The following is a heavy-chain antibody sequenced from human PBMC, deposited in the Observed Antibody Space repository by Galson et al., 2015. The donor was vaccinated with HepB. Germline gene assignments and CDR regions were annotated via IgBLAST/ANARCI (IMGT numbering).Heavy chain of an antibody. D-gene: IGHD6-19*01. CDR1: GFTFSSYA. Sequence: SLRLSCAASGFTFSSYAMHWVRQAPGKGLEWVAVISYDGSNKYYADSVKGRFTISRDNSKNTLYLQMNSLRAEDTAVYYCARDGPEGQWLVPSFDYWGQGTLVTVSS. V-gene: IGHV3-30*04. J-gene: IGHJ4*02. CDR3: ARDGPEGQWLVPSFDY. CDR2: ISYDGSNK.